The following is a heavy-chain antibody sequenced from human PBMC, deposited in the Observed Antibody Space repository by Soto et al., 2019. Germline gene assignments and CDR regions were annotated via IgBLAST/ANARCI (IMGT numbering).Heavy chain of an antibody. D-gene: IGHD3-9*01. CDR2: ISGSGGST. CDR3: VGGGNYDILTGSRVFDL. V-gene: IGHV3-23*01. CDR1: GFTFSSYA. J-gene: IGHJ2*01. Sequence: GWSLRLSCAASGFTFSSYAMSWVRQAPGKGLEWVSAISGSGGSTYYADSVKGRFTISRDNSKNTLYLQMNSLRAEDTAVYYCVGGGNYDILTGSRVFDLWGRGTLVTVSS.